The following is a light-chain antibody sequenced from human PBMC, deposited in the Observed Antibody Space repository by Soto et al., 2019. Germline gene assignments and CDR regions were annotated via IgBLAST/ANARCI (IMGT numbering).Light chain of an antibody. CDR3: QQYNKWPLT. Sequence: EIVMTQFPATLSVSPGERATLSCRASQSVSSNLAWYQQKPGQAPRLLIHGASTRATGIPARFSGSGSGTEFTLTINSLQSEDFAVYYCQQYNKWPLTFGGGTKVEIK. CDR2: GAS. V-gene: IGKV3-15*01. J-gene: IGKJ4*01. CDR1: QSVSSN.